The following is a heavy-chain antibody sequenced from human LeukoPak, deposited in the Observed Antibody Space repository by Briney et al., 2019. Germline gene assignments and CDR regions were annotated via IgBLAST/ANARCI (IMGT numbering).Heavy chain of an antibody. J-gene: IGHJ4*02. CDR1: GFTFSSYS. CDR3: ARGTAGYHSSYFDY. D-gene: IGHD3-16*02. Sequence: GGSLRLSCAASGFTFSSYSMNWVRQAPGKGLVWVSRINSDGSATAYADSVKGRFTISRDNAENTLYLQMNSLRAEDTAVYYCARGTAGYHSSYFDYWGQGTLVTVSS. CDR2: INSDGSAT. V-gene: IGHV3-74*01.